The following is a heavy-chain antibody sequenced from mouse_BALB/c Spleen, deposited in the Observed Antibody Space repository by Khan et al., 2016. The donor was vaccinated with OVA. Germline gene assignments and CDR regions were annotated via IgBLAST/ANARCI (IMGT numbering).Heavy chain of an antibody. D-gene: IGHD3-3*01. CDR3: ARGRAY. V-gene: IGHV3-2*02. CDR1: GYSITSDYA. Sequence: EVQLQESGPGLVKPSQSLSLTCTVTGYSITSDYAWNWIRQFPGNKLEWMGYIHYSGSTSYIPSLKSRISITRDTSKHQFFLHLNSVTSEYTATYYCARGRAYWGQGTLVTVSA. J-gene: IGHJ3*01. CDR2: IHYSGST.